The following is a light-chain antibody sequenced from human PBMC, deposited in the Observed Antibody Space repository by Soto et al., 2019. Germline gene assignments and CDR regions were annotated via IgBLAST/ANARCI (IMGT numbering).Light chain of an antibody. V-gene: IGLV2-11*01. J-gene: IGLJ1*01. CDR3: CSYAGSYTKV. Sequence: QSALTQPRSVSGSPGQSVTISCTGTSSDVGGYNYVSWYQQHPGKAPKLMIYDVSKRPSGVPDRFSGSKSGNTASLTISGLQAEDEADYYCCSYAGSYTKVFGIGTKLTVL. CDR2: DVS. CDR1: SSDVGGYNY.